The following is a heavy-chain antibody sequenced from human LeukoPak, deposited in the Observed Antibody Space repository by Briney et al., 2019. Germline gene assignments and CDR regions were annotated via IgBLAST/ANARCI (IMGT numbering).Heavy chain of an antibody. CDR1: GGSISSGDYS. CDR2: IYHSGRT. CDR3: ARDLLWFGEAYFDY. J-gene: IGHJ4*02. D-gene: IGHD3-10*01. V-gene: IGHV4-30-2*01. Sequence: SQTLSLTCAVSGGSISSGDYSWSWIRQPPGKGLEWIGYIYHSGRTYYNPSLKSRVTISIHRSKNQFSLKLSSVTAADTAVYYCARDLLWFGEAYFDYWGQGTLVTVSS.